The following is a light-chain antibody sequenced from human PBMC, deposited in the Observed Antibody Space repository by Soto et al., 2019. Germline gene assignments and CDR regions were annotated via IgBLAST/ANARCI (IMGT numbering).Light chain of an antibody. CDR3: QQYGSPPHT. Sequence: EIVLTQSPGTLSLSPGERATLSCRASQSVYNSYLAWYQQKPGQAPRLLINGASNRATGIPDRFSGSGSGTDFTLTISRLEPEDFAVYYCQQYGSPPHTFGQVTKLEIK. J-gene: IGKJ2*01. CDR1: QSVYNSY. CDR2: GAS. V-gene: IGKV3-20*01.